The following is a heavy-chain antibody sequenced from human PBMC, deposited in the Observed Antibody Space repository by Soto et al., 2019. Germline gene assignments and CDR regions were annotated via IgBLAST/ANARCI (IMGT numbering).Heavy chain of an antibody. CDR2: IYHSGRT. CDR3: ARWVEVSLDYFDS. V-gene: IGHV4-31*03. D-gene: IGHD2-15*01. Sequence: SETLSLTRTVSGGSISNGYYYWSWVRQNPGKGLEWIGHIYHSGRTYYNPSLKSRVTISVDTSKNQFSLNLSSVTAADTAVYYCARWVEVSLDYFDSWGQGTPVTVSS. CDR1: GGSISNGYYY. J-gene: IGHJ4*02.